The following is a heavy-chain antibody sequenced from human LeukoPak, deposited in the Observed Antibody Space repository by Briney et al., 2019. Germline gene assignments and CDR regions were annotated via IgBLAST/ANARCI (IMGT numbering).Heavy chain of an antibody. Sequence: SETLSLTCTVSGGSISSGSYYWSWIRQPAGKGLEWIGRIYTSGSTNYNPSLKSRVTISVDTSKNQFSLKLSSVTAADTAVYYCARGPTSHPAAIQRYYFDYWGQGTLVTVSS. CDR2: IYTSGST. CDR3: ARGPTSHPAAIQRYYFDY. D-gene: IGHD2-2*02. V-gene: IGHV4-61*02. CDR1: GGSISSGSYY. J-gene: IGHJ4*02.